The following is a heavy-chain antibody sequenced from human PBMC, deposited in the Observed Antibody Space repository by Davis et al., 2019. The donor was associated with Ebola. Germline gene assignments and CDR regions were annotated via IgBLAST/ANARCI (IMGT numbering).Heavy chain of an antibody. CDR2: VSLYDPQT. CDR1: GYTFSSYD. D-gene: IGHD3-16*02. V-gene: IGHV1-18*01. CDR3: AREIGALRVGELSLLDY. Sequence: AASVKVSCKTSGYTFSSYDISWLRQAPGQRLQWLGRVSLYDPQTTYAPEFQDRVVMTADASTDTVAMELRNLRSDDPAVYYCAREIGALRVGELSLLDYWSQGTLVAVSS. J-gene: IGHJ4*02.